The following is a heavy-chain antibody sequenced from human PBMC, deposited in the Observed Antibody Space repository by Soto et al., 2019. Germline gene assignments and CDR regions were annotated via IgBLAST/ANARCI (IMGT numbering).Heavy chain of an antibody. V-gene: IGHV3-53*01. Sequence: EVQLVESGGGLIRPGGSLRLSCAASGFTVSSNYMSWVRQAPGKGLERVSVIYSGGSTYYADSVKGRFTISRDNSKNTLYLQMNSLRAEDTAVYYCAEGTTSYYYYGMDVWGQGTTVTVSS. CDR1: GFTVSSNY. CDR3: AEGTTSYYYYGMDV. D-gene: IGHD4-4*01. J-gene: IGHJ6*02. CDR2: IYSGGST.